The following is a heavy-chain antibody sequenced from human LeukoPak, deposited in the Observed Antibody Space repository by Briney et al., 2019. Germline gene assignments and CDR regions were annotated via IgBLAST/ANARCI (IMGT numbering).Heavy chain of an antibody. CDR1: GYTFTGYY. Sequence: GASVKVSCKASGYTFTGYYIHWVRQAPGQGLEWMGRINPNSGGTNYAQKFQGRVTMTRDMSISTAYMELSRLTSDDTAVYYCARGIYGDYFYYWGQGTLVTVSS. D-gene: IGHD4-17*01. V-gene: IGHV1-2*06. CDR3: ARGIYGDYFYY. J-gene: IGHJ4*02. CDR2: INPNSGGT.